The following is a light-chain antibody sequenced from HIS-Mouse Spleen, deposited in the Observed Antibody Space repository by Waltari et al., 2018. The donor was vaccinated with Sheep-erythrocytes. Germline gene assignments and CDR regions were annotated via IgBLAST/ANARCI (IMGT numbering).Light chain of an antibody. CDR1: SSAVGGYNY. V-gene: IGLV2-23*02. J-gene: IGLJ2*01. Sequence: QSALTQPASVSGSPGQSITIPCTGTSSAVGGYNYVSWYQQHPGKAPKLMIYEVSNRPSGVSNRFSGSKSGNTASLTISGLQAEDEADYYCCSYAGSSTLVFGGGTKLTVL. CDR3: CSYAGSSTLV. CDR2: EVS.